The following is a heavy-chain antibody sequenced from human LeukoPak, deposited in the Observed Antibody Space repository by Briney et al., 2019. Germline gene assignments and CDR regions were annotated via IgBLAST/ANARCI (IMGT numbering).Heavy chain of an antibody. V-gene: IGHV3-53*01. J-gene: IGHJ4*02. CDR2: IYADGNT. D-gene: IGHD4-17*01. Sequence: GGSLRLSCAASGYIVNTNYMTWVRQAPGRGLEWVSFIYADGNTYYADSVKGRFTISRDISKNAVYLQMNSLRAEDTAVYYCARDSYGDANFDSWGQGTLVTVSS. CDR3: ARDSYGDANFDS. CDR1: GYIVNTNY.